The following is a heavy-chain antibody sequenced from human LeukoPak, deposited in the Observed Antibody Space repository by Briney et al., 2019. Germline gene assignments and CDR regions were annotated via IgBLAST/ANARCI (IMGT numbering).Heavy chain of an antibody. D-gene: IGHD6-13*01. J-gene: IGHJ3*02. CDR2: ISSSSSYI. CDR3: AKEEQQLNAFDI. V-gene: IGHV3-21*04. CDR1: GFTFSSYS. Sequence: PGGSLRLSCAASGFTFSSYSMNWVRQAPGKGLEWVSSISSSSSYIYYADSVKGRFTISRDNAKNSLYLQMNSLRAEDTAVYYCAKEEQQLNAFDIWGQGTMVTVSS.